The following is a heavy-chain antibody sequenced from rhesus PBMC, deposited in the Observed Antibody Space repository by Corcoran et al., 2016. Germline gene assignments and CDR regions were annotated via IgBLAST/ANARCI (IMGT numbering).Heavy chain of an antibody. D-gene: IGHD1-44*02. Sequence: EVQLVQSGAAVKTPGASVKISCKASGSTFIDYFLQWVRQAPGKGLEWMGRVDPEDGEAIHARKFQDRVTFTADTSTDTAYMELSSLRSEDTAVYYCAGATFDYWGQGVLVTVSS. CDR2: VDPEDGEA. J-gene: IGHJ4*01. CDR1: GSTFIDYF. CDR3: AGATFDY. V-gene: IGHV1-111*02.